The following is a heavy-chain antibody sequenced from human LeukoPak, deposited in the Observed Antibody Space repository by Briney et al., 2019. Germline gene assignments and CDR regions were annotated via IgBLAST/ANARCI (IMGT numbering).Heavy chain of an antibody. CDR1: GGSISSSSYY. CDR3: ARSSGDHFDY. CDR2: IYYSGST. Sequence: PSETLSLTCTVSGGSISSSSYYWGWIRQPPGKGLEWIGSIYYSGSTYYNPSLKSRVTISVDTSKNQFSLKLSSVTAADMAVYYRARSSGDHFDYWGQGTLVTVSS. V-gene: IGHV4-39*07. D-gene: IGHD2-21*01. J-gene: IGHJ4*02.